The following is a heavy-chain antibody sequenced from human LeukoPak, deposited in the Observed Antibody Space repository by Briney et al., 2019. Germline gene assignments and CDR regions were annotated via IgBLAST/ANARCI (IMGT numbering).Heavy chain of an antibody. CDR3: ARDKIMRNYYYYGMDV. Sequence: GGSLRLSCAASGFTFSHYWMSWVRQAPGKGLEWVANIKSDGTEKYYLDSVKGRFTISRDNSKNTLYLQMNSLRAEATAVYYCARDKIMRNYYYYGMDVWGQGTTVTVSS. V-gene: IGHV3-7*01. CDR1: GFTFSHYW. CDR2: IKSDGTEK. D-gene: IGHD2-8*01. J-gene: IGHJ6*02.